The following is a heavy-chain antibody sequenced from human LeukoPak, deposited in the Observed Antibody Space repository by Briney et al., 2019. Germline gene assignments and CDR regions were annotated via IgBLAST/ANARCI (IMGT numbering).Heavy chain of an antibody. CDR2: INHSGST. Sequence: PSETLSLTCAVYGGSFSGYYWSWIRQPPGKGLEWIGEINHSGSTNYNPSLKSRVTISVDTSKNQFSLKLSSVTAADTAVYYCARGIRPVGYYYYMDVWGKGTTVTVSS. V-gene: IGHV4-34*01. CDR3: ARGIRPVGYYYYMDV. CDR1: GGSFSGYY. J-gene: IGHJ6*03.